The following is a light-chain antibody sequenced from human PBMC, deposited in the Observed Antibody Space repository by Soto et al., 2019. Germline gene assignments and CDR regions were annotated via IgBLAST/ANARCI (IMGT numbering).Light chain of an antibody. Sequence: EIVMTQSPLSLPVTPGEPASISCRSSQSLLYSNGHKYLDWYLQKPGQSPQLLVYLGSNRSSGVPDRCSGSGSGTDFTLTISRVEAEDVGVYYCMQALHTPYTFGQGTKLEIK. CDR3: MQALHTPYT. J-gene: IGKJ2*01. CDR2: LGS. CDR1: QSLLYSNGHKY. V-gene: IGKV2-28*01.